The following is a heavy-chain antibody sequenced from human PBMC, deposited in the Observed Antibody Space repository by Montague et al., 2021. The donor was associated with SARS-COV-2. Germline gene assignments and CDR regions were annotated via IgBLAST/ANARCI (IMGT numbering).Heavy chain of an antibody. D-gene: IGHD4-23*01. CDR2: IYHNGST. CDR1: GGSISSYY. CDR3: ASTYGGNLGYYYYYMDV. J-gene: IGHJ6*03. Sequence: SETLSLTCTVSGGSISSYYWTWIRQPPGKGLESIGYIYHNGSTKYNPSLKSRVTISVDTSKNQFSLELSSVSVADTAVYYCASTYGGNLGYYYYYMDVWGKGTTVTVSS. V-gene: IGHV4-59*01.